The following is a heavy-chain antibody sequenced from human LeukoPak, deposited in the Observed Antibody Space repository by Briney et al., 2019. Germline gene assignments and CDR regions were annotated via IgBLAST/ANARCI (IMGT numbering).Heavy chain of an antibody. J-gene: IGHJ6*02. CDR1: GGSFSGYY. V-gene: IGHV4-34*01. D-gene: IGHD2-8*01. Sequence: SQTLSLTCAVYGGSFSGYYWSWIRQPPGKGLEWTGEINHSGSTNYNPSLKSRVTISVDTSKNQFSLKLSSVTAADTAVYYCARWRMLYTYYYGMDVWGQGATVTVSS. CDR3: ARWRMLYTYYYGMDV. CDR2: INHSGST.